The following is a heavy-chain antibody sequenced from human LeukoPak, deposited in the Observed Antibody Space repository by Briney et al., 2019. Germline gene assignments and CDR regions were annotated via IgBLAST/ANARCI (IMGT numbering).Heavy chain of an antibody. CDR1: GFTFSSHW. J-gene: IGHJ3*02. CDR3: STGSGHAFDI. D-gene: IGHD3-10*01. Sequence: GGSLRLSCAASGFTFSSHWMHWVRQVLGKGLVWVSRINSDGSSTSYADSVKGRFTISRDNAKNTLYVQMNSLRAEDTAVYYCSTGSGHAFDIWGRGTMVTVSS. CDR2: INSDGSST. V-gene: IGHV3-74*01.